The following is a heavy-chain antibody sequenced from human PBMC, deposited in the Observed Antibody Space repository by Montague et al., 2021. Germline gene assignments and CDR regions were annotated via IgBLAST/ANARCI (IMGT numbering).Heavy chain of an antibody. CDR3: ARHGDDEWQQMAF. CDR1: GDFISSYTW. CDR2: IFHSGSA. V-gene: IGHV4-4*02. Sequence: SETLSLTCAVSGDFISSYTWWSWVRQPPGKGLEWFGEIFHSGSANYNPSLRSRITISVDKSKNEFSLHLNSVTPADTAVYYCARHGDDEWQQMAFWGQGTLVVVSS. J-gene: IGHJ4*02. D-gene: IGHD6-13*01.